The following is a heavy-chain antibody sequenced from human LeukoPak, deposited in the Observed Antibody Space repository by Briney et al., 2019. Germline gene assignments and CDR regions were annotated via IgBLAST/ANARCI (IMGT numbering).Heavy chain of an antibody. CDR3: RTDRYGDYGDYIDY. Sequence: ASVKVSFKASGYTFTGYYMHWVRQAPGQGLEWMGWINPNSGGTNYAQKFQGRVTMTRDTSISTAYIELSRLRSDDTAVYYCRTDRYGDYGDYIDYWGQGTLVTVSS. CDR1: GYTFTGYY. CDR2: INPNSGGT. D-gene: IGHD4-17*01. J-gene: IGHJ4*02. V-gene: IGHV1-2*02.